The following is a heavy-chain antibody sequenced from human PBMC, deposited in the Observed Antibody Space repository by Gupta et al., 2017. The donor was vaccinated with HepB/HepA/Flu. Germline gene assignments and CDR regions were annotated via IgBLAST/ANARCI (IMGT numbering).Heavy chain of an antibody. CDR2: MSSSSSYI. J-gene: IGHJ4*02. CDR1: GFTFSSYS. CDR3: ARDRLLGTLDD. V-gene: IGHV3-21*01. Sequence: EVQLVASGGGLVKPGGSLRLSCAASGFTFSSYSMNWVRQAPGKGLEWVSSMSSSSSYIYYADSVKGRVTISRDNAKNSLYLQMNSLRAEDTAVYYCARDRLLGTLDDGGQGTLVTVSS. D-gene: IGHD2-15*01.